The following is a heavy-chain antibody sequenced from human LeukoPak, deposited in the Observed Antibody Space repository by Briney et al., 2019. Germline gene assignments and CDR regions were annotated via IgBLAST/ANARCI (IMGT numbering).Heavy chain of an antibody. D-gene: IGHD5-24*01. V-gene: IGHV3-30*18. Sequence: GGSLRLSCAASGFTFSNYGMHWVRQAPGKGLEWVAVISEDGSNKYYAGSVKGRFTISRDNSKNTLYLQMNSLRAEDTAVYYCAKGAARDGYNYLGDYWGQGTLVTVSS. CDR2: ISEDGSNK. CDR1: GFTFSNYG. CDR3: AKGAARDGYNYLGDY. J-gene: IGHJ4*02.